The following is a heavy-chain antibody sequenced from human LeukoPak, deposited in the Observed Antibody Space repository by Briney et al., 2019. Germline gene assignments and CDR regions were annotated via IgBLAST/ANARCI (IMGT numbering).Heavy chain of an antibody. CDR2: IYPADSDT. Sequence: GESLKISCQASGYIFTSNWIGWVRQMPGKGLESMGIIYPADSDTTYSPSFQGQVTISADKSISTVDLQWSSLTASDTAMYYCARQSRDGSKTRGYYFDSWGQGTLVTVSS. J-gene: IGHJ4*02. V-gene: IGHV5-51*01. CDR3: ARQSRDGSKTRGYYFDS. D-gene: IGHD3-10*01. CDR1: GYIFTSNW.